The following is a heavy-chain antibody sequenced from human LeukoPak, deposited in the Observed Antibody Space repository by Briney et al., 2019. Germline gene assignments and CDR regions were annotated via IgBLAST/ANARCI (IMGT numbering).Heavy chain of an antibody. J-gene: IGHJ3*01. CDR1: GFTFSSHW. Sequence: GGSLRLSCAASGFTFSSHWMHWVRQVPGRGPVWVPRINLDGSNTIYADSVKGRFTISRDNAKNTLHLQMSSLRAEDTALYYCARDRTDDVGRNYHPMFDLWGQGTMVTVSS. V-gene: IGHV3-74*01. CDR3: ARDRTDDVGRNYHPMFDL. D-gene: IGHD3-10*01. CDR2: INLDGSNT.